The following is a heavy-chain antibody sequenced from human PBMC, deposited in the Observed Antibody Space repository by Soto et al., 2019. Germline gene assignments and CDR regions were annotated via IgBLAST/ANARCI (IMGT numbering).Heavy chain of an antibody. V-gene: IGHV1-46*01. CDR2: LHPSGCST. CDR3: ARDPSRSGWDGGDYYYGMDV. CDR1: GFTFASCY. Sequence: ASVKFSWRASGFTFASCYIHWPRQAPRQGREWMVILHPSGCSTRSTHQFNGRVTMSWATSTSTVYRELSSLRSEDTAVYYCARDPSRSGWDGGDYYYGMDVWRQGTTVTVSS. J-gene: IGHJ6*02. D-gene: IGHD6-19*01.